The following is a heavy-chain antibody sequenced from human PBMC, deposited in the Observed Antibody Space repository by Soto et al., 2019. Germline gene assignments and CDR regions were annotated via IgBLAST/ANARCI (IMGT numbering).Heavy chain of an antibody. CDR1: GGSFSGYY. J-gene: IGHJ3*02. CDR3: ARGVVLRYFCGGSCFDDAFDI. Sequence: PSETLSLTCAVYGGSFSGYYWSWIRQPPGKGLEWIGEINHSGSTNYNPSRKSRVTISVDTSKNQFSLKLSSVTAADTAVYYCARGVVLRYFCGGSCFDDAFDIWGQGTMVTVSS. CDR2: INHSGST. D-gene: IGHD2-15*01. V-gene: IGHV4-34*01.